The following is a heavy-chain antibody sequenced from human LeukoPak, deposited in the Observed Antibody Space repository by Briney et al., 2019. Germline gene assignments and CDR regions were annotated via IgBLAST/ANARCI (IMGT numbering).Heavy chain of an antibody. Sequence: SETLSLTCTVSGGSISSNSYYWGWIRQPPGKGLEWIGSIYYSGSTYYNPSLKSRVTISIDTSKNQFSLKLSSVTAADTAVYYCARSFLLRYFDWLSQFDPWGQGTLVTVSS. CDR2: IYYSGST. V-gene: IGHV4-39*07. CDR1: GGSISSNSYY. D-gene: IGHD3-9*01. CDR3: ARSFLLRYFDWLSQFDP. J-gene: IGHJ5*02.